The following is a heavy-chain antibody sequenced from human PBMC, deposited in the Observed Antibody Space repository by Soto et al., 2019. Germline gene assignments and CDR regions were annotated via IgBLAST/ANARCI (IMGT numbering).Heavy chain of an antibody. J-gene: IGHJ3*02. CDR3: ARTVSNRDAFDI. Sequence: GGSLRLSCAASGFTFSSYSMNWVRQAPGKGLEWVSSISSSSSYIYYADSVKGRFTISRDNAKNSLYLQMNSLRAEDTAVYYCARTVSNRDAFDIWGQGTMVTVSS. CDR1: GFTFSSYS. CDR2: ISSSSSYI. D-gene: IGHD4-17*01. V-gene: IGHV3-21*01.